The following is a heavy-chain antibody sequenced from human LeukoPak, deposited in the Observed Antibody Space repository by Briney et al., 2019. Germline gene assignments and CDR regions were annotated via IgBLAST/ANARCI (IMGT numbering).Heavy chain of an antibody. CDR2: IYRSGST. Sequence: SQTLSLTCAVSGGSISSGGYSWSWIRQPPGKGLEWIGYIYRSGSTYYNQSLKSRVTMSVDRSKNQFSLKLSSVTAADTAVYYCASANCSGASCPFDNWGQGTLVTVSS. CDR3: ASANCSGASCPFDN. J-gene: IGHJ4*02. V-gene: IGHV4-30-2*01. D-gene: IGHD2-15*01. CDR1: GGSISSGGYS.